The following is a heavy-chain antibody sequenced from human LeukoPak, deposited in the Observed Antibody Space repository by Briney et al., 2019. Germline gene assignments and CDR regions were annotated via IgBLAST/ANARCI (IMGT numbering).Heavy chain of an antibody. Sequence: GASVKVSCKASGYPFTGYYMHWVRQAPGQGLEWMGWINPNSGGTNYAQKFQGRVTMTRDTSISTAYMELSRLRSDDTAVYYCARDHSTYYDILTGYPRRDYYCYMDVWGKGTTVTISS. CDR1: GYPFTGYY. J-gene: IGHJ6*03. D-gene: IGHD3-9*01. CDR3: ARDHSTYYDILTGYPRRDYYCYMDV. V-gene: IGHV1-2*02. CDR2: INPNSGGT.